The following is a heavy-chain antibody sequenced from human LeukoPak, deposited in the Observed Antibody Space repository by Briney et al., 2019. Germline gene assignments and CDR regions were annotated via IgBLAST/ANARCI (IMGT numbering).Heavy chain of an antibody. J-gene: IGHJ4*02. CDR2: IKSTTVGWTT. CDR1: VLTFSNAW. CDR3: TTGPGNSGY. V-gene: IGHV3-15*01. Sequence: GGALRLSCAVSVLTFSNAWMSWVRQAPGKGLEWVGRIKSTTVGWTTEYAAHVKGRFNISRDDSKNTVYLQMNSLKTEDTAVYYCTTGPGNSGYWGQGTLVTVSS. D-gene: IGHD4-23*01.